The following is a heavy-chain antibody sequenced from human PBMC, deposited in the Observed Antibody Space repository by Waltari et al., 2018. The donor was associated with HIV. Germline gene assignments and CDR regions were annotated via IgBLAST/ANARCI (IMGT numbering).Heavy chain of an antibody. CDR2: IQPHTGGT. CDR3: ARGGPRNYYYYGWEV. Sequence: QVQLVQSGAEVKKPGASVKVSCKASGYTLTDYSLHWVRQAPGQGLDYVGCIQPHTGGTQSAQKFYGRVTMTRDTAVKIAYMELRGLTSDDTAVYYCARGGPRNYYYYGWEVWSQGTTVTVSS. D-gene: IGHD3-10*01. V-gene: IGHV1-2*02. J-gene: IGHJ6*02. CDR1: GYTLTDYS.